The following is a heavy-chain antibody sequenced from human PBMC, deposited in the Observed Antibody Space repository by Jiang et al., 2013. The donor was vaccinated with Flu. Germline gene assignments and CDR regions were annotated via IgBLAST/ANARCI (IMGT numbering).Heavy chain of an antibody. J-gene: IGHJ4*02. D-gene: IGHD1-26*01. Sequence: GLVKPSETLSLTCTVSGGSINNYYWSWIRQPPGKGPEWIGYIYYNGSPNYNPSLKSRVTTSIDTSKNQFSLKLSSVTAADTAVYYCARRTGSYERTKGVDSWGQGTLVT. CDR3: ARRTGSYERTKGVDS. CDR1: GGSINNYY. V-gene: IGHV4-59*12. CDR2: IYYNGSP.